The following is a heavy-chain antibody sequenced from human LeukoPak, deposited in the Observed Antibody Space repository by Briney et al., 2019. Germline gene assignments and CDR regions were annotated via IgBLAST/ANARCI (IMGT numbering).Heavy chain of an antibody. CDR3: AKTGFYGSTWYFTAFDI. V-gene: IGHV3-23*01. CDR1: GFTFSNFG. J-gene: IGHJ3*02. Sequence: GGSLRLSCLASGFTFSNFGMSWVRQAPGKGLEWVSAVSGRGESAHYADSVRGRFTISRDNSKNTLYLQMNNLRDEDTAVYHCAKTGFYGSTWYFTAFDIWGLGTLVTVSS. CDR2: VSGRGESA. D-gene: IGHD6-13*01.